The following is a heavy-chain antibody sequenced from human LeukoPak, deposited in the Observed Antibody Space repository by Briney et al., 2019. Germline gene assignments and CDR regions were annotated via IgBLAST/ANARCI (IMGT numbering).Heavy chain of an antibody. D-gene: IGHD6-13*01. CDR2: IYPGDFDT. V-gene: IGHV5-51*04. J-gene: IGHJ6*02. CDR1: GYSFTSYW. CDR3: ARWYSSSWYRMDV. Sequence: GESLKISCKGSGYSFTSYWIGWVRQMPGKGLEWMGIIYPGDFDTRYSPSFQGQVTISADKPISTAYLQWSSLKASDTAMYYCARWYSSSWYRMDVWGQGTTVTVSS.